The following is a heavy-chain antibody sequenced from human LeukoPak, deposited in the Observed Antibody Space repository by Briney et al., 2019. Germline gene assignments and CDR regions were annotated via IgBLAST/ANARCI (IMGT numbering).Heavy chain of an antibody. CDR2: IHYSGST. D-gene: IGHD3-10*01. Sequence: PSETLSLTCTVSGGSISSYYWSWIRQPPGKGLECIGYIHYSGSTNYNPSLKSRVTISVDTSKNQFSLKLKSVTAADTAVYYCARGGYYGWGNDFRFDPWGQGTLVTVSS. J-gene: IGHJ5*02. CDR3: ARGGYYGWGNDFRFDP. CDR1: GGSISSYY. V-gene: IGHV4-59*01.